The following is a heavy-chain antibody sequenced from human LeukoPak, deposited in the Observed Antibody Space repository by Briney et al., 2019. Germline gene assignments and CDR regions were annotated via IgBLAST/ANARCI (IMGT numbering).Heavy chain of an antibody. Sequence: SGGSLRLSCAASGFTFSSYSMNWVRQAPGKGLEWVSYISSSSSTIYYADSVKGRFTISRDNAKNTLYLQMDSLRAEDTAVYYCARSNQADDYWGQGTLATVSS. V-gene: IGHV3-48*04. D-gene: IGHD1-14*01. CDR3: ARSNQADDY. CDR1: GFTFSSYS. J-gene: IGHJ4*02. CDR2: ISSSSSTI.